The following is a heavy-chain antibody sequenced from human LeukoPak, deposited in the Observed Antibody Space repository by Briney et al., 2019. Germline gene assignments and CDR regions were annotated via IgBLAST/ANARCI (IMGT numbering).Heavy chain of an antibody. CDR1: GFSFYNAW. CDR2: ISSSSSYI. Sequence: GGSLRLSCATSGFSFYNAWMNWVRRAPGKGLEWVSSISSSSSYIYYADSVKGRFTISRDNAKNSLYLQMNSLRAEDTAVYYCARGGELPDYWGQGTLVTVSS. CDR3: ARGGELPDY. D-gene: IGHD3-10*01. V-gene: IGHV3-21*01. J-gene: IGHJ4*02.